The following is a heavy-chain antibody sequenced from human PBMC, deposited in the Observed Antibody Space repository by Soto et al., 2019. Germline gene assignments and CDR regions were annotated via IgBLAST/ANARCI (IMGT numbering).Heavy chain of an antibody. V-gene: IGHV3-33*01. CDR2: IWYDGSNK. CDR1: GFTFSSYG. J-gene: IGHJ6*02. CDR3: ARDPSPRAYYYYGMDV. Sequence: QVQLVESGGGVVQPGRSLRLSCAASGFTFSSYGMHWVRQAPGKGLEWVAVIWYDGSNKYYADSVKGRFTISRDNSKNTLYLQMNSLRAEDTAAYYCARDPSPRAYYYYGMDVWGQGTTVTVSS.